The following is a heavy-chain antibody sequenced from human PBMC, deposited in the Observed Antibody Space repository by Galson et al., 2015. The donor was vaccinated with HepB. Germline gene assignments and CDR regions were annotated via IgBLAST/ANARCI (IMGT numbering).Heavy chain of an antibody. CDR2: IFSNDEK. D-gene: IGHD2-8*02. Sequence: PALVKPTQTLTLTCTVSGFSLSNARMGVSWIRQPPGKALEWLAHIFSNDEKSYSTSLKSRLTISRDTSKSQVVLTMTNMDPVDTATYYCARITGGPLYYYYYMDVWGKGTTVTVSS. CDR3: ARITGGPLYYYYYMDV. J-gene: IGHJ6*03. V-gene: IGHV2-26*01. CDR1: GFSLSNARMG.